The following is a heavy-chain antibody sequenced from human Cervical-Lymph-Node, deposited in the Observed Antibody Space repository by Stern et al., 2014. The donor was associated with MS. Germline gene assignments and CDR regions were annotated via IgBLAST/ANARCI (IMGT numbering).Heavy chain of an antibody. CDR1: GFTFSDYS. J-gene: IGHJ5*02. CDR3: ASTLHGGLYNWFDP. V-gene: IGHV3-21*01. CDR2: ITNSGASM. D-gene: IGHD2-2*01. Sequence: EVQLVESGGGLVTPGGSLRLSSAASGFTFSDYSMNWVRQAPGKGLERVSSITNSGASMYYGDSVKGRFTISRDNAKNTLYLQMDSLSAEDTATYFCASTLHGGLYNWFDPWGQGTLVTVSS.